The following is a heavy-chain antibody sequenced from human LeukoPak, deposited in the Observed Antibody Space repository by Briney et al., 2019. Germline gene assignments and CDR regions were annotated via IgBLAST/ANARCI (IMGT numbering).Heavy chain of an antibody. Sequence: SSETLSLTCAVSGGSISSGGYSWSWIRQPPGKGLEWIGYIYHSGSTYYNPSLKSRVTISVDRSKNQFSLKLSSVTAADTAVYYCARGAKAEGDYYFDYWAREPWSPSPQ. CDR2: IYHSGST. J-gene: IGHJ4*02. V-gene: IGHV4-30-2*01. D-gene: IGHD3-16*01. CDR1: GGSISSGGYS. CDR3: ARGAKAEGDYYFDY.